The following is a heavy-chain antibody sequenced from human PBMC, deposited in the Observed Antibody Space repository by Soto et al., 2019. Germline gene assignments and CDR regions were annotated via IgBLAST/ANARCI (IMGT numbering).Heavy chain of an antibody. V-gene: IGHV1-24*01. Sequence: ASVKVSCKVSGYTLTELSMHWVRQAPGKGLEWMGGFDPEDGETIYAQKFQGRVTMTEDTSTDTAYMELSSLRSEDTAVYYCATAVIAAAGTGYWGQGTLVTVSS. CDR3: ATAVIAAAGTGY. CDR2: FDPEDGET. D-gene: IGHD6-13*01. CDR1: GYTLTELS. J-gene: IGHJ4*02.